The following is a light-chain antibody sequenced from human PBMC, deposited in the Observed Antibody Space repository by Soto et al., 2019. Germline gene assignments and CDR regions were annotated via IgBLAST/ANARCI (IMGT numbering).Light chain of an antibody. V-gene: IGKV3-15*01. Sequence: TQSPATLSVSLGEEVTLSCRASQSVGPTLAWYQQRPGQAPRRLIHWGSTRANGVPARFRGSGRGTDFTLTISGLQSDDLAVYYCQQYENWPPYSFGQGTKLEIK. CDR3: QQYENWPPYS. CDR2: WGS. CDR1: QSVGPT. J-gene: IGKJ2*03.